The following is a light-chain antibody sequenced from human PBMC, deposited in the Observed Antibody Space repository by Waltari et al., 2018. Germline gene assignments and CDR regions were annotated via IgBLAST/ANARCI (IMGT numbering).Light chain of an antibody. CDR3: AAWDDSLNGYV. CDR2: SNN. J-gene: IGLJ1*01. CDR1: SSNIGSNT. V-gene: IGLV1-44*01. Sequence: QSVLTQPPSASGTPGQRVTISCSGSSSNIGSNTVNWYQQLPGTAPKLLIYSNNQRPSGVPARFSGSNSGTSAYLAISGLQSEDEADYYWAAWDDSLNGYVFGTGTKVTVL.